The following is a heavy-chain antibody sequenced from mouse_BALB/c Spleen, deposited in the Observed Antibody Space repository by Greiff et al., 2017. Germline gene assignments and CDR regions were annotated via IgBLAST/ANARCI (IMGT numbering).Heavy chain of an antibody. CDR3: ARRGDYYGSSYAYYFDY. D-gene: IGHD1-1*01. CDR2: ISSGSSTI. V-gene: IGHV5-17*02. CDR1: GFTFSSFG. Sequence: EVQLQESGGGLVQPGGSRKLSCAASGFTFSSFGMHWVRQAPEKGLEWVAYISSGSSTIYYADTVKGRFTISRDNPKNTLFLQMTSLRSEDTAMYYCARRGDYYGSSYAYYFDYWGQGTTLTVAS. J-gene: IGHJ2*01.